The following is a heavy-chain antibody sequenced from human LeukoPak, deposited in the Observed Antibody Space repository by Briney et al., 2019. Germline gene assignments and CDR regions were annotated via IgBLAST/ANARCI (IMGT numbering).Heavy chain of an antibody. CDR3: AGTMIVVVVNAFDI. V-gene: IGHV3-53*01. Sequence: GGSLRLSCAASGFTVSSNYMSWVRQAPGKGLEWVSVIYSGGNTYYADSVKGRFTISRDNSKNTLYLQMNSLRAEDTAVYYCAGTMIVVVVNAFDIWGQGTMVTVS. J-gene: IGHJ3*02. CDR1: GFTVSSNY. D-gene: IGHD3-22*01. CDR2: IYSGGNT.